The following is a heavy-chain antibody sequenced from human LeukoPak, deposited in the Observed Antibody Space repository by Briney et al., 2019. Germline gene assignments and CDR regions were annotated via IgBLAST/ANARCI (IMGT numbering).Heavy chain of an antibody. Sequence: SETLSLTCTVSGGSISSYYWSWIRQPAGKGLEWIGHIYTSGSTNYNPSLTSRVTILIDKSRNQFSLKLSSVTAADTAVYYCARDSIVVPGTFDYWGQGTLVTVSS. V-gene: IGHV4-4*07. CDR3: ARDSIVVPGTFDY. CDR2: IYTSGST. D-gene: IGHD3-22*01. CDR1: GGSISSYY. J-gene: IGHJ4*02.